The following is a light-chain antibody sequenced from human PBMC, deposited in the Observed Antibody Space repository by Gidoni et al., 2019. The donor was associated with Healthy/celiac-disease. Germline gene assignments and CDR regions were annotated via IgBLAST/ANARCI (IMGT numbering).Light chain of an antibody. CDR3: QQYHSYSPMYT. Sequence: DIQMTKCPSTLSASVGDRVTITCRASQSISSWLAWYQQKPGKAPKLLIYKASSLESGVPSRFSGSGSGTEFTLTISSLQPDDFATYYCQQYHSYSPMYTFGQGTKLEIK. V-gene: IGKV1-5*03. J-gene: IGKJ2*01. CDR1: QSISSW. CDR2: KAS.